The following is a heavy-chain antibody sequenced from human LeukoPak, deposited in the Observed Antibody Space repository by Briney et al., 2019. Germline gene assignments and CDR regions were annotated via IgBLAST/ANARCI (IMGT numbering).Heavy chain of an antibody. J-gene: IGHJ3*02. CDR3: ARDSAGAWNGFDI. V-gene: IGHV3-7*01. Sequence: GGSLRLSCAASGFTFRSSWMNWVRQAPGEGLEWVANIRHDGFEKYYVDSVKGRFTISRDNAKNSLYLQMSSLRAEDTAVYYCARDSAGAWNGFDIWGQGTMVTVSS. D-gene: IGHD6-19*01. CDR2: IRHDGFEK. CDR1: GFTFRSSW.